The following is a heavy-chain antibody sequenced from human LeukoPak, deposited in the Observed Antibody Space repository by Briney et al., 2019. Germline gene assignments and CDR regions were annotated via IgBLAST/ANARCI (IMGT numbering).Heavy chain of an antibody. V-gene: IGHV1-69*13. Sequence: GASVKISCKTSGDTFSSYAISWVRQAPGQGLEWMGGIIPIFGTANYAQKFQGRVTITADESTSTAYMELSSLRSEDTAVYYCGRAGVIEDIAVVPAAILDYWGQGTLVTVSS. D-gene: IGHD2-2*01. CDR3: GRAGVIEDIAVVPAAILDY. J-gene: IGHJ4*02. CDR2: IIPIFGTA. CDR1: GDTFSSYA.